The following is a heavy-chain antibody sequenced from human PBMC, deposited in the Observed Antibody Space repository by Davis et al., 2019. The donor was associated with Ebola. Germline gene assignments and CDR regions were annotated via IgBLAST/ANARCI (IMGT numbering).Heavy chain of an antibody. Sequence: PSETLSLTCTVSGGSISSYYWSWIRQPAGKGLEWIGRIYTSGSTNYNPSLKSRVTISVDTSKNQFSLKLSSVTAADTAVYYCARAPRRAMVRGVMVQNYFDYWGQGTLVTVSS. CDR3: ARAPRRAMVRGVMVQNYFDY. J-gene: IGHJ4*02. D-gene: IGHD3-10*01. CDR2: IYTSGST. V-gene: IGHV4-4*07. CDR1: GGSISSYY.